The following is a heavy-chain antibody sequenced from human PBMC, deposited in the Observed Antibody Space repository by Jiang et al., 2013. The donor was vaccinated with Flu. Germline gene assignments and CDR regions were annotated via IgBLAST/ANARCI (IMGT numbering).Heavy chain of an antibody. J-gene: IGHJ5*02. D-gene: IGHD2-15*01. V-gene: IGHV4-39*02. Sequence: LLKPSETLSLTCTVSGGSISSSSYYWGWIRQPPGKGLEWIGSIYYSGSTYYNPSLKSRVTISVDTSKNQFSLKLSSVTAADTAVYYCARDTLGYCSGGSCYGNWFDPWGQGTLVTVSS. CDR2: IYYSGST. CDR3: ARDTLGYCSGGSCYGNWFDP. CDR1: GGSISSSSYY.